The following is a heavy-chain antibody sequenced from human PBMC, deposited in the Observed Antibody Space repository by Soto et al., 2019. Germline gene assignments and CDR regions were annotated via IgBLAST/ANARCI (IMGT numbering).Heavy chain of an antibody. D-gene: IGHD3-10*01. V-gene: IGHV3-74*01. Sequence: EVQLEESGGGLVQPGGSVRLSCAASGFIFTNYWMHWVRQAPGKGLVWVSRISSDGSSTNNAECVRGRFTISSDNSKNTVYLQVSSLRAEDTAVYYCARGMRWLYANDFWGQGTQVTVSA. CDR3: ARGMRWLYANDF. J-gene: IGHJ4*02. CDR1: GFIFTNYW. CDR2: ISSDGSST.